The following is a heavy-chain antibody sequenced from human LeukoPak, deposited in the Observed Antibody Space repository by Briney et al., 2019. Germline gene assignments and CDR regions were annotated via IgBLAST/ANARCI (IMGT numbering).Heavy chain of an antibody. CDR1: GFTFSSYW. Sequence: GGSLRLSCAASGFTFSSYWMSWVRQAPGKGLEWVANMKQDGSEKYYVDSVKGRFTISRDNAKNSLYLQMNSLRAEDTAVYYCAREAIVATIHYYYYYGMHVWGQGTTVTVSS. CDR3: AREAIVATIHYYYYYGMHV. V-gene: IGHV3-7*01. D-gene: IGHD5-12*01. CDR2: MKQDGSEK. J-gene: IGHJ6*02.